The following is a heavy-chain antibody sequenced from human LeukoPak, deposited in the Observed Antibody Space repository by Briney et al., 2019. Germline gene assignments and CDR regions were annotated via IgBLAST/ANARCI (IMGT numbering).Heavy chain of an antibody. J-gene: IGHJ4*02. CDR1: GFTFSSYA. Sequence: GGSLRLSCAASGFTFSSYAMSWVRQAPGKGLEWVSAISGSGGSTYYADSVKGRFTISRDNSKNTLYLQMNSLRAEDTAVYYCARHGYSSSWSRVYFDYWGQGTLVTVSS. CDR2: ISGSGGST. D-gene: IGHD6-13*01. CDR3: ARHGYSSSWSRVYFDY. V-gene: IGHV3-23*01.